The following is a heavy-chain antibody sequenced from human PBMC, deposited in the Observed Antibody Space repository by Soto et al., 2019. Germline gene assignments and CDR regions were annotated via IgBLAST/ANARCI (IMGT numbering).Heavy chain of an antibody. V-gene: IGHV4-59*06. CDR3: TRGEGYSLHDY. CDR2: IYYSGST. CDR1: GGSISSHY. D-gene: IGHD5-18*01. Sequence: SETLSLTCTVSGGSISSHYWSWVRQPPGKGLEWIGYIYYSGSTYYNPSLKSRVTISVDTSKNQFSLNLSPVTAADTAVYYWTRGEGYSLHDYWGQGTLVTVSS. J-gene: IGHJ4*02.